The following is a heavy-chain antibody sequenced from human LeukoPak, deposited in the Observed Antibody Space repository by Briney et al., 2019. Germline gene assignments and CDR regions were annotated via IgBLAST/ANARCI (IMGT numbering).Heavy chain of an antibody. J-gene: IGHJ4*02. CDR1: GFTFSSYG. CDR3: AKDRRSLLRFDY. V-gene: IGHV3-30*18. CDR2: LSYDGSNK. Sequence: SGGSLRLSCAASGFTFSSYGMHCVREAPGKGLEWVAVLSYDGSNKYYADSVKGRFTISRDNSKNTLYLQMNSLRAEDTAVYYCAKDRRSLLRFDYWGQGTLVTVSS. D-gene: IGHD2-15*01.